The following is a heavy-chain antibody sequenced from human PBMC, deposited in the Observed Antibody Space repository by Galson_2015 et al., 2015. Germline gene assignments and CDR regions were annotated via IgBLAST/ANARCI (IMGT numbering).Heavy chain of an antibody. CDR1: GLTFSSYS. CDR2: ISSSSSYI. D-gene: IGHD6-25*01. CDR3: AKDSSGDRSFYFDY. J-gene: IGHJ4*02. V-gene: IGHV3-21*04. Sequence: SLRLSCAASGLTFSSYSMNWVRQAPGKGLEWVSSISSSSSYIYYADSLKGRFTISRDNAKDSLYLQMNSLRAEDTAIYYCAKDSSGDRSFYFDYWGQGILVTVSS.